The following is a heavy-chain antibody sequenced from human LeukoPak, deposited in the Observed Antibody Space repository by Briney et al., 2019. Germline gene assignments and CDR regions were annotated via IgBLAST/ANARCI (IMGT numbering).Heavy chain of an antibody. J-gene: IGHJ4*03. CDR3: AKIPNVRAPFDL. CDR1: GVTFSSNA. Sequence: GGSLRLSCAAAGVTFSSNAMHWGRQAAGKGLEWVSGISGSGGSTYYADSVKGRFTISRDNSKNTLYLQMNRLRAEDTAVYYCAKIPNVRAPFDLRGQGTLVTVSS. CDR2: ISGSGGST. D-gene: IGHD2-21*01. V-gene: IGHV3-23*01.